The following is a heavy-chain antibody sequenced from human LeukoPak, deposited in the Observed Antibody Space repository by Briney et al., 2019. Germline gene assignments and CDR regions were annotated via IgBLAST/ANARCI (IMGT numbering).Heavy chain of an antibody. D-gene: IGHD5-12*01. CDR1: GGSISSSSYY. V-gene: IGHV4-39*07. J-gene: IGHJ4*02. Sequence: SETLSLTCTVSGGSISSSSYYWGWIRQPPGKGLEWIGSIYYSGSTYYNPSLKSRVTISVDTSKNQFSLKLSSVTAADTAVYYCARDGYSGYDGDWGGQGTLVTVSS. CDR2: IYYSGST. CDR3: ARDGYSGYDGDW.